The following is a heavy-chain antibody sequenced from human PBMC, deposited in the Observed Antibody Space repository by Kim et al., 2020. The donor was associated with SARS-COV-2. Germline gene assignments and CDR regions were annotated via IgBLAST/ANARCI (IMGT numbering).Heavy chain of an antibody. CDR1: AYSFTSYW. CDR2: IDPTGSYI. V-gene: IGHV5-10-1*01. CDR3: ASANYDYVMGTYRYTDYYYAMVD. J-gene: IGHJ6*02. Sequence: GESLKISCEHSAYSFTSYWINWVRQMPGKGPEWMGRIDPTGSYIKYSPSFQGHVTISADKSISTAYLQWSSLRASDTAMYYCASANYDYVMGTYRYTDYYYAMVDWGQGATVTVSS. D-gene: IGHD3-16*02.